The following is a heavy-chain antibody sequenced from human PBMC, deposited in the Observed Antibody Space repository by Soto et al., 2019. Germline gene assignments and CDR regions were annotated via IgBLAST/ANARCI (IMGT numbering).Heavy chain of an antibody. J-gene: IGHJ4*02. CDR3: ARDRCSSTSCSANFDY. Sequence: SVKVSCKASGGTFSSYTISWVRQAPGQGLEWMGRIIPILGIANYAQKFQGRVTITADKSTSTACMELSSLRSEDTAVYYCARDRCSSTSCSANFDYWGQGTLVTVSS. V-gene: IGHV1-69*04. CDR1: GGTFSSYT. D-gene: IGHD2-2*01. CDR2: IIPILGIA.